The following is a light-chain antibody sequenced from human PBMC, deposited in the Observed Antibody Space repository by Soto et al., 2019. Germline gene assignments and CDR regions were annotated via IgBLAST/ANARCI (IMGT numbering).Light chain of an antibody. CDR2: GAS. Sequence: EIVLTQSPGTLSLSPGERATLSCRASQSVSSSYLAWYQQKPGQAPRRLIYGASSRATGIPASFSGSGSGTDFTLAISRLEPEDCAVFYCQQYGSSPITFGPGTRLEIK. CDR3: QQYGSSPIT. V-gene: IGKV3-20*01. J-gene: IGKJ5*01. CDR1: QSVSSSY.